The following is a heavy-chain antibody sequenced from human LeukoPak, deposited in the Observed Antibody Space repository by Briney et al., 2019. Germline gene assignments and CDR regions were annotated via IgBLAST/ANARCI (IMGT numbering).Heavy chain of an antibody. D-gene: IGHD3-22*01. Sequence: SETLSLTCSVSGGSFSSYYWSWIRQPPGKGLEWIGYIYYSGSTNYNPSLKSRVTISVDTSKNQFSLKLSSVTAADTAVYYCARDRLTEYYDSSGYPDDAFDIWGQGTMVTVSS. V-gene: IGHV4-59*01. CDR3: ARDRLTEYYDSSGYPDDAFDI. CDR1: GGSFSSYY. J-gene: IGHJ3*02. CDR2: IYYSGST.